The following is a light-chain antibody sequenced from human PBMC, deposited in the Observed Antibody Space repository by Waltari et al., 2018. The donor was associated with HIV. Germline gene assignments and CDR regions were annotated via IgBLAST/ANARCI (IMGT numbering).Light chain of an antibody. CDR1: ALQKQS. CDR2: KDS. Sequence: SYELTQPPSVSVSPGQTARITCSGAALQKQSVYWYQQKPGQAPVLVIYKDSERPLGIPERFSGSSSGTTVTLTISGVQAEDGADYFCQSADSSGTFVVFGGGTKLTVL. V-gene: IGLV3-25*03. CDR3: QSADSSGTFVV. J-gene: IGLJ2*01.